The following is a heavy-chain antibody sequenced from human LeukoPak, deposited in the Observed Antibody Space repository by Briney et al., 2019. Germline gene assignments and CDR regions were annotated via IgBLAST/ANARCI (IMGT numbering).Heavy chain of an antibody. CDR1: GGTFSSYA. CDR2: IIPIFGTA. D-gene: IGHD1-26*01. CDR3: ARLYSGSYYDAFDI. Sequence: GASVKVSCKASGGTFSSYAISWVRQAPGQGLEWMGGIIPIFGTANYAQKFQGRVTITADESTSTAYMELSSLRSEDTAVYYCARLYSGSYYDAFDIWGQGTMVTVSS. J-gene: IGHJ3*02. V-gene: IGHV1-69*13.